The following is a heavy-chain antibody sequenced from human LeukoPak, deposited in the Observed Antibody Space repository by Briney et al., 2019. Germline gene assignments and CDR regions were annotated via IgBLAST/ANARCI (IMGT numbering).Heavy chain of an antibody. CDR3: ARGLGDYDAFDV. CDR2: ISGGGSYI. V-gene: IGHV3-21*01. J-gene: IGHJ3*01. CDR1: GFTFSSYS. Sequence: GGSLRLSCSVSGFTFSSYSMNWVRQAPGKGLQWVSSISGGGSYIFYAVSVEGRFSVSRDNAKNSVFLQMNSLRAEDTAVYYCARGLGDYDAFDVWGHGTRVTVAS. D-gene: IGHD4-17*01.